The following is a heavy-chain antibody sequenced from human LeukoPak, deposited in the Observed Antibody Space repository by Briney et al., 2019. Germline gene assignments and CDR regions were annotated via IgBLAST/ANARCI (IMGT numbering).Heavy chain of an antibody. J-gene: IGHJ4*02. D-gene: IGHD3-22*01. CDR2: ISGSGGNT. V-gene: IGHV3-23*01. Sequence: GALRLSCAASGFTFSSYAMSWVRQAPGKGLEWVSAISGSGGNTYYADSVKGRFTISRDNSKNTLYLQMNSLRAEDTAVYYCAKAYYYDSSGYNEFFDYWGQGTLVTVSS. CDR1: GFTFSSYA. CDR3: AKAYYYDSSGYNEFFDY.